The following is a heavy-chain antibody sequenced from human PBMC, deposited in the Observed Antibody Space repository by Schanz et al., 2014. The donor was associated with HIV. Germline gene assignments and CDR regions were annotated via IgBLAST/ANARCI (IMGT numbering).Heavy chain of an antibody. V-gene: IGHV3-21*01. Sequence: VQLVESGGGVVQPGRSLRLSCAASRFTFSVYAMNWVRQAPGKGLEWVSSIDSSSSYKYYADSVKGRFTISRDNAKNSLYLQMNTLRAEDTAVYYCAREDGWFGDIYYFGLDVWGRGTTVTVSS. CDR2: IDSSSSYK. CDR3: AREDGWFGDIYYFGLDV. CDR1: RFTFSVYA. J-gene: IGHJ6*02. D-gene: IGHD3-10*01.